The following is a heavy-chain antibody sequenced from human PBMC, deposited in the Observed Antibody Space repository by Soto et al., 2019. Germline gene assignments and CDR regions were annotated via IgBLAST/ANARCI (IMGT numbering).Heavy chain of an antibody. CDR2: ISSSSSSI. D-gene: IGHD2-2*01. V-gene: IGHV3-21*01. CDR1: GFTFSSYN. CDR3: ARPSQEGGTSHGFGP. Sequence: EVQLVESGGGLGKPGGSLRLSCAASGFTFSSYNMNWVRQAPGKGLEWVSYISSSSSSIYYADSVKGRFTNSRDNAKNALYLQMNSLRAEDTAVYYCARPSQEGGTSHGFGPWGQGTLVTVSS. J-gene: IGHJ5*02.